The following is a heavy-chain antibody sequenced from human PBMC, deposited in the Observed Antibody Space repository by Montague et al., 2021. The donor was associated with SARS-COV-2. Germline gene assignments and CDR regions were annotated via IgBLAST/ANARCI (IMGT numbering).Heavy chain of an antibody. D-gene: IGHD5-18*01. CDR3: ARREYSYGWGD. V-gene: IGHV4-39*01. CDR2: VDYSGST. CDR1: GGPISGSSDY. Sequence: SETLSLTCTVTGGPISGSSDYWGWIRQSPGKGLEWIACVDYSGSTYYSPSLKSRLTISVDTSKNQFSLKLNSVTAADTALYYCARREYSYGWGDWGQGTLVTVSS. J-gene: IGHJ4*02.